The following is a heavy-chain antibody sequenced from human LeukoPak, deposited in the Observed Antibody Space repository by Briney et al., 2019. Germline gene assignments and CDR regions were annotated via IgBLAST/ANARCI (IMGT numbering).Heavy chain of an antibody. J-gene: IGHJ4*02. CDR1: GFTFSSYS. CDR3: AKEGDGGKRGFDY. Sequence: PGGSLRLSCAASGFTFSSYSMNWVRQAPGKGLEWVSSISSSSSYIYYADSVKGRFTISRDNAKDSLYLQMNSLRAEDMALYYCAKEGDGGKRGFDYWGQGTLVTVSS. V-gene: IGHV3-21*04. D-gene: IGHD4-23*01. CDR2: ISSSSSYI.